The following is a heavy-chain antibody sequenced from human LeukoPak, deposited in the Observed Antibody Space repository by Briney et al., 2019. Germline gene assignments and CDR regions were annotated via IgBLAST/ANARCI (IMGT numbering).Heavy chain of an antibody. J-gene: IGHJ4*02. CDR3: ARVVVAGPRAFDY. V-gene: IGHV1-8*01. D-gene: IGHD6-19*01. Sequence: ASVKVSCKASGYTFTSYDINWVRQATGQGLEWMGWMNPNSGNTGYAQKIQSRVTMTRNTSISTAYMELSSLRSEDTAVYYCARVVVAGPRAFDYWGQGTLVTVSS. CDR2: MNPNSGNT. CDR1: GYTFTSYD.